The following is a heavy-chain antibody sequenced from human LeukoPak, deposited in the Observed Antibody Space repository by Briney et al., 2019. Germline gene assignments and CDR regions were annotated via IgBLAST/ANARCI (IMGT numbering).Heavy chain of an antibody. CDR2: IYYSGST. Sequence: PSQTLSLTCTVSGGSISSGGYYWSWIRQHPGKGLEWIGSIYYSGSTNYNPSLQGRVTISLDTSKNQFSLKLGSVTAADTAVYYCARGDYYDSSGYYYYFDYWGQGTLVTVSS. D-gene: IGHD3-22*01. CDR3: ARGDYYDSSGYYYYFDY. V-gene: IGHV4-31*03. J-gene: IGHJ4*02. CDR1: GGSISSGGYY.